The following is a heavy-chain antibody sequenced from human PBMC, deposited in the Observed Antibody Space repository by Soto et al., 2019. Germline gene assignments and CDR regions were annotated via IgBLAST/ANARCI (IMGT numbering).Heavy chain of an antibody. J-gene: IGHJ4*02. V-gene: IGHV4-59*08. CDR1: GGSINSYC. CDR3: ARNRRTTVAKFYFDN. Sequence: QVQLQESGPGLVKPSETLSLTCTVSGGSINSYCWSWIRQPPGKGLEWIAYIFDSGNANYNPSLKSRVTISVDTSKNQFSLKLTSVTAADTAVYYCARNRRTTVAKFYFDNWGQGALVTVSS. D-gene: IGHD4-4*01. CDR2: IFDSGNA.